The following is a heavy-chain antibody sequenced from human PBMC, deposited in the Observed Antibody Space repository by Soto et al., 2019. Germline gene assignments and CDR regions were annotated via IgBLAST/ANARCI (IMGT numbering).Heavy chain of an antibody. D-gene: IGHD6-6*01. V-gene: IGHV3-7*01. CDR2: IKQDGSEK. Sequence: EVQLVESGGGLVQPGGSLRLSCAASGFTFSSYWMSWVRQAPGKGLEWVANIKQDGSEKYYVDSVKGRFTISRDNAKNSLYLQMNIRRAEDTAVYYCAGSIAARLNWFDPWGQGTLVTVSS. CDR3: AGSIAARLNWFDP. J-gene: IGHJ5*02. CDR1: GFTFSSYW.